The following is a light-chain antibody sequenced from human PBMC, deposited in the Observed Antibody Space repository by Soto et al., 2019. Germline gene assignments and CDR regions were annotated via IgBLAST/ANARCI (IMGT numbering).Light chain of an antibody. CDR1: SSDVGGYNY. CDR2: EVS. V-gene: IGLV2-8*01. CDR3: SSYAGSNNVV. Sequence: QSALTQPPSASGSPGQSVTISCTRTSSDVGGYNYVSWYQQHPGKAPKLMIYEVSKRPSGVPDRLSGSKSGNTASLTVSGLQAEDEADYYCSSYAGSNNVVFGGGTKVTVL. J-gene: IGLJ2*01.